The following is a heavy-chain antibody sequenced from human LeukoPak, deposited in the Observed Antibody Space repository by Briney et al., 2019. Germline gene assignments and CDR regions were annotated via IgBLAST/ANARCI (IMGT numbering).Heavy chain of an antibody. CDR1: GFTFSSYW. CDR3: ARGEPYYDFWSGSNWFDP. Sequence: GGSLRLSCAASGFTFSSYWMHWVRQAPGKGLVWVSRINSDGSSTSYADSVKGRFTISRDNAKNTLYLQMNSLRAEDTAVYYCARGEPYYDFWSGSNWFDPWGQGTLVTVSS. CDR2: INSDGSST. J-gene: IGHJ5*02. D-gene: IGHD3-3*01. V-gene: IGHV3-74*01.